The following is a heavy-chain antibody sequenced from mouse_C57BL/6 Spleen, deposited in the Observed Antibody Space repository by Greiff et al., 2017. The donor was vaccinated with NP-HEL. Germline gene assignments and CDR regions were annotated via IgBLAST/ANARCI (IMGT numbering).Heavy chain of an antibody. V-gene: IGHV1-18*01. CDR3: ARALRDRYGSSLGFDY. Sequence: EVQRVESGPELVKPGASVKIPCKASGYTFTDYNMDWVKQSHGKSLEWIGDINPNNGGTIYNQKFKGKATLTVDKSSSTAYMELRSLTSEDTAVYYCARALRDRYGSSLGFDYWGQGTTLTVSS. CDR1: GYTFTDYN. J-gene: IGHJ2*01. CDR2: INPNNGGT. D-gene: IGHD1-1*01.